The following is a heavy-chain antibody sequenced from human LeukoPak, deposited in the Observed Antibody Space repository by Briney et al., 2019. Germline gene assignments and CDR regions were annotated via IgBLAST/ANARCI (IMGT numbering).Heavy chain of an antibody. CDR2: IRSSSSYI. CDR3: ARGGYCSSTSCYFWFDP. D-gene: IGHD2-2*01. Sequence: PGGSLRLSCAASGFTFSSYSMNWVRQAPGRGPEWVSSIRSSSSYIYYADSVKGRFTISRDNAKNSLYLQMNSLRAEDTAVYYCARGGYCSSTSCYFWFDPWGQGTLVTVSS. CDR1: GFTFSSYS. J-gene: IGHJ5*02. V-gene: IGHV3-21*01.